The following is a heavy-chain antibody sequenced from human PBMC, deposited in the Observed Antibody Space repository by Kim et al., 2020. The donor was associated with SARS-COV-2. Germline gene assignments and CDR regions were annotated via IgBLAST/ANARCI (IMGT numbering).Heavy chain of an antibody. D-gene: IGHD3-10*01. J-gene: IGHJ3*02. V-gene: IGHV1-58*01. Sequence: QKLQARVTITRGMSTSTAYMELSSLRSEDTAVYYCAVTMVRGVIGYAFDIWGQGTMVTVSS. CDR3: AVTMVRGVIGYAFDI.